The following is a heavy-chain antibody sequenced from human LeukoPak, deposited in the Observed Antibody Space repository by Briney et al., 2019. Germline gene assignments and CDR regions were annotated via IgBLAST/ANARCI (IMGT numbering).Heavy chain of an antibody. V-gene: IGHV3-33*01. D-gene: IGHD6-19*01. Sequence: GGSLGLSCAASGFTFSSYGMHWVRQAPGKGLEWVAVIWYDGNKKYYADSVKGRFTISRDNFKNTPDLQVNGLRAEDTALYYCARDRGILVTGNLDSWGQGTLVTVSS. CDR3: ARDRGILVTGNLDS. CDR1: GFTFSSYG. J-gene: IGHJ4*02. CDR2: IWYDGNKK.